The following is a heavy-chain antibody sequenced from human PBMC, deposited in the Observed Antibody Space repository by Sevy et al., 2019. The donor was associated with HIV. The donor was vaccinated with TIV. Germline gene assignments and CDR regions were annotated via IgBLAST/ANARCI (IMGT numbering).Heavy chain of an antibody. CDR2: INPNSGGT. J-gene: IGHJ4*02. CDR3: ARVAHGVPLWPPFEY. CDR1: GYTFTDYY. V-gene: IGHV1-2*02. Sequence: ASVKVSCKASGYTFTDYYIHWVRQAPGQGLEWMGWINPNSGGTNYAQKFQGRVTMTRDTSITTAYMELSRLRSDDTAIYYCARVAHGVPLWPPFEYWGQGTLVTVSS. D-gene: IGHD3-10*01.